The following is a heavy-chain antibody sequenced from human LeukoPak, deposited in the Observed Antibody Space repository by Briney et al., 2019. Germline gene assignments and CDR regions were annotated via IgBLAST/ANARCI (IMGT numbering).Heavy chain of an antibody. CDR1: GYTFSDYT. CDR3: TRDLDY. CDR2: ISCVGSGI. V-gene: IGHV3-48*01. J-gene: IGHJ4*02. Sequence: PGGTLRLSCGASGYTFSDYTMNWVRQAPGKGPEWISYISCVGSGIHYADSVKGRFTISRDNVENSLYLQMNSLRVEDTAVYYCTRDLDYWGQGVLATVSS.